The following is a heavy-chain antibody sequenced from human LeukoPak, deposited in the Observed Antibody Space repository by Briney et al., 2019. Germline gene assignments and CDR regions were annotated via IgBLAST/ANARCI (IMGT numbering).Heavy chain of an antibody. CDR1: GGSNSGYY. D-gene: IGHD3-3*01. CDR3: ARVPTYYDFWSGYPGFDY. CDR2: INHSGST. J-gene: IGHJ4*02. Sequence: SETLSLTCAVYGGSNSGYYWSLIRQPSGKGLEWIGEINHSGSTNYDPSLKSRVTISVDTSKNQFSLKLSSVTAADTAVYYCARVPTYYDFWSGYPGFDYWGQGTLVTVSS. V-gene: IGHV4-34*01.